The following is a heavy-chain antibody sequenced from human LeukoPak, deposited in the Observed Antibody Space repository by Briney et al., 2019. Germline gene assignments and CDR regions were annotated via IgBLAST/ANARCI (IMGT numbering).Heavy chain of an antibody. CDR3: ARDPMATNAFDI. Sequence: GGSLRLSCAASGFTFSDYYMNWIRQAPGKGLEWVSYISSSGSTIYYADSVKGRFTISRDNAKNSLYLQMNSLRAEDTAVYYCARDPMATNAFDIWGQGTMVTVSS. J-gene: IGHJ3*02. D-gene: IGHD5-24*01. V-gene: IGHV3-11*04. CDR1: GFTFSDYY. CDR2: ISSSGSTI.